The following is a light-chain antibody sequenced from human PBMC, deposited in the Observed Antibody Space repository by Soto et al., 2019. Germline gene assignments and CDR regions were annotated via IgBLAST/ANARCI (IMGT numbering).Light chain of an antibody. V-gene: IGKV2-28*01. CDR1: QSLLHSNGYNY. CDR2: LGS. J-gene: IGKJ1*01. CDR3: MQALHTPRT. Sequence: DIVMTQSPLSLPVTPGEPASISCRSSQSLLHSNGYNYLDWYLQKPGQSPQLLIYLGSNRASGVPDRLSGSGSGTDITLKISRVEAEDVGVYYCMQALHTPRTFGQGTKVEIK.